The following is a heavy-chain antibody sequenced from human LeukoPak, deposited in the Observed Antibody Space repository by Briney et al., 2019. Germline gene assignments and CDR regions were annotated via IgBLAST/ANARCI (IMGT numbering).Heavy chain of an antibody. CDR1: GGTFSSYV. CDR3: ARDGIAGKDYYYYMDV. J-gene: IGHJ6*03. CDR2: IIPIFGTA. Sequence: ASVKVSCKASGGTFSSYVISWVRQAPGQGLEWMGRIIPIFGTANYAQKFQGRVTITTDESTSTAYMELSSLRSEDTAVYYCARDGIAGKDYYYYMDVWGKGTTVIVSS. D-gene: IGHD6-13*01. V-gene: IGHV1-69*05.